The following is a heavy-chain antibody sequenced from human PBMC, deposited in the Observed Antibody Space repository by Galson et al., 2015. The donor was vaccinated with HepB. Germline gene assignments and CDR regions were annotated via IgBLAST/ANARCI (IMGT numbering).Heavy chain of an antibody. V-gene: IGHV4-59*08. J-gene: IGHJ6*02. Sequence: SETLSLTCTVSGGSISSYYWSWIRQPPGKGLEWIGYIYYSGSTNYNPSLKSRVTISVDTSKNQFSLKLSSVTAADTAVYYCASSSGWSAYYYYYGMDVWGQGTTVTVSS. CDR1: GGSISSYY. CDR2: IYYSGST. CDR3: ASSSGWSAYYYYYGMDV. D-gene: IGHD6-19*01.